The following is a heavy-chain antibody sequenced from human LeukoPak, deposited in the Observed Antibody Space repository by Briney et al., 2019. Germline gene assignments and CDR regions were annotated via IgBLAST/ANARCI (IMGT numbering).Heavy chain of an antibody. CDR2: IYSGGST. CDR1: GFTVNSKC. CDR3: ASPTYKWNDVGAFDI. Sequence: GGSLRLSCAASGFTVNSKCVSWVRQAPGKGLEWVSLIYSGGSTYYADSVKGRFTISRDNSKNTLYLQMNSLRTEDTAVYYCASPTYKWNDVGAFDIWGQGTMVTVSS. J-gene: IGHJ3*02. V-gene: IGHV3-66*02. D-gene: IGHD1-20*01.